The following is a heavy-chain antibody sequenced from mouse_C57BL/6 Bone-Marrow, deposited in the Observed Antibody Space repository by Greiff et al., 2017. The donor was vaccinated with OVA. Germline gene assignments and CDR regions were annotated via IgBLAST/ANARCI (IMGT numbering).Heavy chain of an antibody. D-gene: IGHD2-3*01. CDR3: VRLDDGYYYWYVDV. J-gene: IGHJ1*03. V-gene: IGHV10-1*01. CDR2: IRSKSNNYAT. CDR1: GFSFNTYA. Sequence: EVMLVESGGGLVQPKGSLKLSCAASGFSFNTYAMNWVRQAPGKGLEWVARIRSKSNNYATYYADSVKDRFTISRDDSESMLYLQMNNLKTEDTAMYYCVRLDDGYYYWYVDVWGTGTTVTVSS.